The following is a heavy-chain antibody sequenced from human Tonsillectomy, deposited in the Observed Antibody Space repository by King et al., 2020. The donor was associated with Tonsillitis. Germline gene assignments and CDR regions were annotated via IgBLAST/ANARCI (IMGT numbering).Heavy chain of an antibody. D-gene: IGHD6-19*01. Sequence: QLQESGPGLVKPSETLSLTCTVSGGSISSYYWSWIRQPPGKGLEWIGYIYYSGSTNYNPSLKSRVTISVDTSKNQFSLKLSSVTAADTAVYYCARAYSSPLYGMDVWGQGTTVTVSS. CDR2: IYYSGST. J-gene: IGHJ6*02. CDR3: ARAYSSPLYGMDV. CDR1: GGSISSYY. V-gene: IGHV4-59*01.